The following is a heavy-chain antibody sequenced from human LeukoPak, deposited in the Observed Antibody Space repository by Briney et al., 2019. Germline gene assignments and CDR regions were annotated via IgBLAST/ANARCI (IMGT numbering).Heavy chain of an antibody. D-gene: IGHD3-9*01. CDR1: GGSISSYY. CDR3: ARGHKSMYYDILTGYYGIAPNDAFDI. CDR2: IYYSGST. V-gene: IGHV4-59*01. J-gene: IGHJ3*02. Sequence: SETLSLTCTVSGGSISSYYWSWIRQPPGKGLEWIGYIYYSGSTNYNPSLKSRVTISVDTSKNQFSLKLSSVTAADTAVYYCARGHKSMYYDILTGYYGIAPNDAFDIRGQGTMVTVSS.